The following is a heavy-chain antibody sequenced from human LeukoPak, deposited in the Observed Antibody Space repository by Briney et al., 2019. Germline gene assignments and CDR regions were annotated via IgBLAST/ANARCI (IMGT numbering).Heavy chain of an antibody. CDR2: IGSSGTYV. CDR1: GFTFSSYS. D-gene: IGHD3-9*01. V-gene: IGHV3-21*01. J-gene: IGHJ3*02. CDR3: ARASSKQLAGYLPDGFDI. Sequence: PGGSLRLSCAASGFTFSSYSMNWVRQAPGKGLEWVSSIGSSGTYVYYADSVKGRFTISRDSAKNSLSLQMNSLRADDAAVYYCARASSKQLAGYLPDGFDIWGQGTMVTVSS.